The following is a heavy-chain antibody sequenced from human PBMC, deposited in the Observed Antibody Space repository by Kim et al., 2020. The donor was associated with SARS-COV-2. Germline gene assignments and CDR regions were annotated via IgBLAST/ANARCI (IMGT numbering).Heavy chain of an antibody. Sequence: DYAAPVKGWFTISRYDSKNTLYLQMNSLKTEDTAVYYCTTDTYNWNIPDYWGQGTLVTVSS. V-gene: IGHV3-15*01. D-gene: IGHD1-1*01. CDR3: TTDTYNWNIPDY. J-gene: IGHJ4*02.